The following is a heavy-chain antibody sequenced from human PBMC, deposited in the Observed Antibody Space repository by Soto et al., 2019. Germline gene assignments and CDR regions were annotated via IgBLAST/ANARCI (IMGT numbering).Heavy chain of an antibody. CDR1: SGPSSSHN. CDR3: VRQGIDYLHGLVDV. CDR2: VYYTGDT. Sequence: QVQLQQSGPGLVKPSEILSLTCAVSSGPSSSHNWGWIRQPPGRGLEWIGYVYYTGDTSYNPSLRSRVTISADTSTNHISLTLTSVTAADTAVYYCVRQGIDYLHGLVDVWGQGTTVSVSS. J-gene: IGHJ6*02. V-gene: IGHV4-59*08. D-gene: IGHD1-26*01.